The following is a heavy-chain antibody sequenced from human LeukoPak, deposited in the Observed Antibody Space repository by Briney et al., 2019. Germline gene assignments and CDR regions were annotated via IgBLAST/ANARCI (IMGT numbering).Heavy chain of an antibody. Sequence: GGSLRRYCAASGFTFSTYVMSWVRQAPGKGLEWVSAITSSGVTTYYADSVKGRFTISRDNSKNTLYLQVNSLRAEDTAVYYCAKDKLTLDAFDIWGQGTMVTVSS. CDR2: ITSSGVTT. J-gene: IGHJ3*02. CDR3: AKDKLTLDAFDI. CDR1: GFTFSTYV. D-gene: IGHD4-23*01. V-gene: IGHV3-23*01.